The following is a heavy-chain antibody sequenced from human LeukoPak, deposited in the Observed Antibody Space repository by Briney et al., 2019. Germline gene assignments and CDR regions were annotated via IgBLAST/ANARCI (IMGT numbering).Heavy chain of an antibody. D-gene: IGHD4-23*01. CDR2: MNPNTGNS. Sequence: ASVTVSCKASGYTFCIYDINWVRHAAGQGLEWVGWMNPNTGNSDFPPRFQGRVTITRDNSITTAYMELSSLTYEDTAVYYCARVLGGGNSVHFDNWGQGTLVTVSS. V-gene: IGHV1-8*03. CDR3: ARVLGGGNSVHFDN. CDR1: GYTFCIYD. J-gene: IGHJ4*02.